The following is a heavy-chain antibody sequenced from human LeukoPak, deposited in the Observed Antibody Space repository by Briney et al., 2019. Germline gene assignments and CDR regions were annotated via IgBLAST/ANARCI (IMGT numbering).Heavy chain of an antibody. CDR1: GGTFSSYA. V-gene: IGHV1-69*01. Sequence: ASVKVSCKASGGTFSSYAISWVRQAPGQGLEWMGGIIPIFGTANYAQKFQGRVTITADESTSTAYMELSSLRSEDTAVYYCARGPVVGASPYFDYWGQGTLVTVSS. CDR2: IIPIFGTA. D-gene: IGHD1-26*01. J-gene: IGHJ4*02. CDR3: ARGPVVGASPYFDY.